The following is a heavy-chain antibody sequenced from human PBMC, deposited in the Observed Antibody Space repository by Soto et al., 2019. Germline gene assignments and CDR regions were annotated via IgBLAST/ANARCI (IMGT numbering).Heavy chain of an antibody. CDR3: ASRVDTAMVRYYYYYYGMDV. D-gene: IGHD5-18*01. V-gene: IGHV4-39*01. CDR2: IYYSGST. Sequence: SETLSLTCTVSGGSISSSSYYWGWIRQPPGKGLEWIGSIYYSGSTYYNPSLKSRVTISVDTSKNQFSLKLSSVTAADTAVYYCASRVDTAMVRYYYYYYGMDVWGQGTTVTVSS. J-gene: IGHJ6*02. CDR1: GGSISSSSYY.